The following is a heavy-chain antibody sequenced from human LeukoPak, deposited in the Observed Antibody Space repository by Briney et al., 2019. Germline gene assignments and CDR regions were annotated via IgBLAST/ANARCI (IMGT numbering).Heavy chain of an antibody. V-gene: IGHV3-49*04. CDR2: IRRKAHGGTT. D-gene: IGHD3-22*01. Sequence: GGSLRLSCTTSGFTFGDYAMSWVRQAPGKGLEWVSFIRRKAHGGTTEYAASVKGRFSSSRDDSKSIAYLQMNSLKTENTAVYFCTRVTYYYDNSGYFHFDSWGQGSLVTVSS. CDR1: GFTFGDYA. J-gene: IGHJ4*02. CDR3: TRVTYYYDNSGYFHFDS.